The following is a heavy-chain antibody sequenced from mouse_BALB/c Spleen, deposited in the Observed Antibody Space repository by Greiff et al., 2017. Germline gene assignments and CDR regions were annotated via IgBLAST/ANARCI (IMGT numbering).Heavy chain of an antibody. V-gene: IGHV5-17*02. CDR3: ARSPRTAMDY. CDR2: ISSGSSTI. Sequence: DVMLVESGGGLVQPGGSRKLSCAASGFTFSSFGMHWVRQAPEKGLEWVAYISSGSSTIYYADTVKGRFTISRDNPKNTLFLQMTSLRSEDTAMYYCARSPRTAMDYWGQGTSVTVSS. CDR1: GFTFSSFG. J-gene: IGHJ4*01.